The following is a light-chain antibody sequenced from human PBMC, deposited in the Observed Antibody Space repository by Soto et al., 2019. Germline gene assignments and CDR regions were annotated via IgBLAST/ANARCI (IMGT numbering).Light chain of an antibody. CDR2: GAS. J-gene: IGKJ1*01. CDR1: QSVSLS. V-gene: IGKV3-15*01. CDR3: QQYHIWPSWT. Sequence: EIVLTQSPATLSVSLGHSSTLSWSPSQSVSLSLAWYQMRPGQPPRLLIYGASTRATDIPARFSGSGSGTDFTLTISSLQSEDFAVYFCQQYHIWPSWTFGQGTKVDIK.